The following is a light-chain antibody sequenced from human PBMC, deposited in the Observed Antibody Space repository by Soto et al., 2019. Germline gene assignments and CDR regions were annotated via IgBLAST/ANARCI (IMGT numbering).Light chain of an antibody. J-gene: IGKJ3*01. CDR2: WAS. CDR1: QSVLHSSNNKNY. Sequence: DIVMTQSPDSLAVSQGEMATINCKSSQSVLHSSNNKNYLAWYQQKPGQPPKLLIYWASTRESGVPDRFSGSGSGTDFTLTISSLQAEDVALYYCQQYYSTPFTFGPGTKVDIK. CDR3: QQYYSTPFT. V-gene: IGKV4-1*01.